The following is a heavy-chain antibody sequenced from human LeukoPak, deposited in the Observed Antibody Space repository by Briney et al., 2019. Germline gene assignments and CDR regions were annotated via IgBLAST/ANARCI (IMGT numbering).Heavy chain of an antibody. J-gene: IGHJ3*02. CDR2: ISGSGGRA. D-gene: IGHD2-2*02. Sequence: GGSLRLSCAASGFTFSNYGMSWVRQAPGKGLEWVSYISGSGGRACYADSVKGRFTISRDNSKNTLYLQLNSLRAEDTAIYYCTRYRRFPDDVFDIWGQGTMVTVSS. CDR1: GFTFSNYG. CDR3: TRYRRFPDDVFDI. V-gene: IGHV3-23*01.